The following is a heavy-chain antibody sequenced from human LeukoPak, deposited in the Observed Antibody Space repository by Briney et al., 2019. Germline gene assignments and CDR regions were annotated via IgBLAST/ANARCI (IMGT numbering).Heavy chain of an antibody. Sequence: GGSLRLSCAASGFTFSSYAMSWVRQAPGKGLEWVSSISGSDGSTYYTDSVKGRFTISGDNSKNTLYLQMNSLRAEDTAVYFCARATSGTSYEYWGQGTLVTVSS. V-gene: IGHV3-23*01. D-gene: IGHD3-10*01. CDR1: GFTFSSYA. CDR2: ISGSDGST. CDR3: ARATSGTSYEY. J-gene: IGHJ4*02.